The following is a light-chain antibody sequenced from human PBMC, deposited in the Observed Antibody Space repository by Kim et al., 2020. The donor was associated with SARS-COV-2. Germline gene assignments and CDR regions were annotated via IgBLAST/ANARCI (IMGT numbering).Light chain of an antibody. Sequence: VALGHTVSITCQGYRLRSYYPSWYQHKPGQAPILVIYGKNNRPSGIPDRFSGSSSGNTASLTISGTQAGDEADYYCNSRDSNDNVVFGGGTQLTVL. CDR3: NSRDSNDNVV. V-gene: IGLV3-19*01. CDR1: RLRSYY. CDR2: GKN. J-gene: IGLJ2*01.